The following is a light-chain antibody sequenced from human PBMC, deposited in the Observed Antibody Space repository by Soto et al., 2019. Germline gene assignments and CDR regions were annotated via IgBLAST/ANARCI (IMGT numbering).Light chain of an antibody. Sequence: DIQMTQSPSSLSASVGDRDTITCRASQSISSYLNWYQQKPGKAPKLLIYAASSLQSGVPSRFSGSGSGTDFTLTISSLQPEDFATYYCQQSYSTPRNFGQGTRLEIK. V-gene: IGKV1-39*01. CDR1: QSISSY. J-gene: IGKJ5*01. CDR2: AAS. CDR3: QQSYSTPRN.